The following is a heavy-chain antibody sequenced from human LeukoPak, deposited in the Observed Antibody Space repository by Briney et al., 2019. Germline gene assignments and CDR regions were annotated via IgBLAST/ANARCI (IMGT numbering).Heavy chain of an antibody. J-gene: IGHJ4*02. Sequence: GGFLRLSCAASGFTFSSYAMSWVRQAPGKGLEWVSAISGSGGSTYYADSVKGRFTISRDNSKNTLYLQMNSLRAEDTAVYYCAKDGAWELLLGYFDYWGQGTLVTVSS. D-gene: IGHD1-26*01. CDR1: GFTFSSYA. V-gene: IGHV3-23*01. CDR3: AKDGAWELLLGYFDY. CDR2: ISGSGGST.